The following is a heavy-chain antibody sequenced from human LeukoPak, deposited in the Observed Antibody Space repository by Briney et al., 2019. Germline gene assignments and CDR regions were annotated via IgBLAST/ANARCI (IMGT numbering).Heavy chain of an antibody. CDR3: AKLRDYFDSSGNFDY. CDR1: GFTLRNYA. CDR2: ISGHGEST. Sequence: PGGSLRLSCAASGFTLRNYAMSWVCQAPGKGLEWVSAISGHGESTYNADSVKGRFTISRDNPKNTVYLQMNSLRVEDTAVYYCAKLRDYFDSSGNFDYWGQGTLVTVSS. V-gene: IGHV3-23*01. J-gene: IGHJ4*02. D-gene: IGHD3-22*01.